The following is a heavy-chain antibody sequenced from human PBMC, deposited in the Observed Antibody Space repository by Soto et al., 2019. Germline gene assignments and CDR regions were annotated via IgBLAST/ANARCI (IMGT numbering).Heavy chain of an antibody. CDR2: IYPGDSDT. CDR1: GYSFTSYW. CDR3: ARTYYDFWSGYKNYYYMDV. Sequence: PGESLKISCKGSGYSFTSYWIGWVRQMPGKGLEWMGIIYPGDSDTRYSPSFQGQVTISADKSISTAYLQWSSLKASDTAMYYCARTYYDFWSGYKNYYYMDVWGKGTTVTVSS. J-gene: IGHJ6*03. D-gene: IGHD3-3*01. V-gene: IGHV5-51*01.